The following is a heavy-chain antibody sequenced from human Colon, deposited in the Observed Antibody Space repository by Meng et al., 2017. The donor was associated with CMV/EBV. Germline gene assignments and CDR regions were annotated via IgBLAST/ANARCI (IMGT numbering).Heavy chain of an antibody. D-gene: IGHD2-2*01. CDR1: GYSFTSYW. Sequence: GESLKISCKGSGYSFTSYWIGWVRQVPGKGLEWMGIIYPGDSDTRYSPSFQGQVTISADKSISTAYLQWSSLKASDTAMYYCARQYCSSTSCYEGNFDYWGQGTLVTVSS. CDR3: ARQYCSSTSCYEGNFDY. CDR2: IYPGDSDT. J-gene: IGHJ4*02. V-gene: IGHV5-51*01.